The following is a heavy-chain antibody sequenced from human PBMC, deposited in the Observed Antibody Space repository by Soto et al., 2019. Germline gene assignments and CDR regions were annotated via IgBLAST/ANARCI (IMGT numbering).Heavy chain of an antibody. J-gene: IGHJ2*01. Sequence: EVQLVESGGGLVQPGRSLRLSCAASGFTFDDYAMHWVRQAPGKGLEWVSGISWNSGSIGYADSVKGRFTISRDNAKNSLYLQMNSLRAEDTAFYYCAKVGDIAARRYWYFDLWGRGTLVTVSS. D-gene: IGHD6-6*01. V-gene: IGHV3-9*01. CDR3: AKVGDIAARRYWYFDL. CDR2: ISWNSGSI. CDR1: GFTFDDYA.